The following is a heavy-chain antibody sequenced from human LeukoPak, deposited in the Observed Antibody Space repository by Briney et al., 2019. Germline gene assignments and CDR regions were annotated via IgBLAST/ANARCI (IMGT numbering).Heavy chain of an antibody. CDR1: GFKFSDHY. D-gene: IGHD3-10*01. V-gene: IGHV3-72*01. Sequence: GVSLRLSCAASGFKFSDHYIDWVRQAPGKGLEWVGRSRNKASSYTTEYAASVEGRFAISRDVSESSLYLQMNSLRTEDTAVYYCARELLWFGDPAGAFDIWGQGTMVTVSS. CDR3: ARELLWFGDPAGAFDI. J-gene: IGHJ3*02. CDR2: SRNKASSYTT.